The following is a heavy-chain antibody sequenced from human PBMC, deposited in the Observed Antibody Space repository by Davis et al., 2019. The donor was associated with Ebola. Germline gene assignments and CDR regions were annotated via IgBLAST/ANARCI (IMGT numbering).Heavy chain of an antibody. V-gene: IGHV3-30*18. CDR3: AKERVYSSSSMLYYYYYGMDV. CDR1: GFTFSSYC. Sequence: GESLKISCAASGFTFSSYCMHWVRQAPGTVLQWVAVISYDGSNNYYADSVKGRFTISRDNSKNTLYLQMNSLRAEDTAVYYCAKERVYSSSSMLYYYYYGMDVWGQGTTVTVSS. CDR2: ISYDGSNN. J-gene: IGHJ6*02. D-gene: IGHD6-6*01.